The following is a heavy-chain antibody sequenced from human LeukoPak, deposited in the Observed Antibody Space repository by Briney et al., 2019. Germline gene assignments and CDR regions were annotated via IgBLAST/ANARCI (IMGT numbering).Heavy chain of an antibody. J-gene: IGHJ4*02. Sequence: SETLSLTCAVSGGSISSSNWWSWARQPPAKGLEWIGEINHSGSTNYNPSLKSRVTISVDTSKNQFSLKLSSVTAADTAVYYCARLTLTGSLNWGQGTLVTVSS. D-gene: IGHD7-27*01. CDR3: ARLTLTGSLN. CDR2: INHSGST. V-gene: IGHV4-4*02. CDR1: GGSISSSNW.